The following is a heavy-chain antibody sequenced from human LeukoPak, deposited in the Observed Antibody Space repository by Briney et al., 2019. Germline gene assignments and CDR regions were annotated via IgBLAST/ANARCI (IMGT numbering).Heavy chain of an antibody. CDR3: AREVQLLYVGLSFPD. D-gene: IGHD2-2*02. Sequence: GGSLRLSCAASGFTVSSNYMSWVRQAPGKGLEWVSVIYSGGSTYYADSVKGRFTISRDNSKNTLYLQMNSLRAEDTAVYYCAREVQLLYVGLSFPDWGQGTLVTVSS. CDR2: IYSGGST. V-gene: IGHV3-66*01. J-gene: IGHJ4*02. CDR1: GFTVSSNY.